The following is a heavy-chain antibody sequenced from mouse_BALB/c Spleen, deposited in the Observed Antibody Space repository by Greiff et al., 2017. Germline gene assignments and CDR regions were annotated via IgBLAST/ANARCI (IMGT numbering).Heavy chain of an antibody. V-gene: IGHV5-15*02. CDR3: ARVYRYDGFDY. J-gene: IGHJ2*01. CDR2: ISNLAYSI. D-gene: IGHD2-14*01. CDR1: GFTFSDYG. Sequence: DVKLVESGGGLVQPGGSRKLSCAASGFTFSDYGMAWVRQAPGKGPEWVAFISNLAYSIYYADTVTGRFTISRENAKNTLYLEMSSLRSEDTAMYYCARVYRYDGFDYWGQGTTLTVSS.